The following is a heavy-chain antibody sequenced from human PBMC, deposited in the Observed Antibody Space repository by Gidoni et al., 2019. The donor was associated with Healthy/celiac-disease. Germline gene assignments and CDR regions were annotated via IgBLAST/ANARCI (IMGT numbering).Heavy chain of an antibody. D-gene: IGHD3-22*01. V-gene: IGHV3-21*01. CDR2: ISSSSSYI. CDR3: ARDPIVVGSRGIYGMDV. Sequence: EVQLVESGGGLVKPGGSLRLSCAASGFTFSSYSMNWVRQAPGKGLEWVSSISSSSSYIYYADSVKGRFTISRDNAKNSLYLQMNSLRAEDTAVYYCARDPIVVGSRGIYGMDVWGQGTTVTVSS. CDR1: GFTFSSYS. J-gene: IGHJ6*02.